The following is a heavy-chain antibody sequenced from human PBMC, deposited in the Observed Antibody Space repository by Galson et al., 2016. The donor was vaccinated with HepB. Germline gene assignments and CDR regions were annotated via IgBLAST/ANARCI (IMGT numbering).Heavy chain of an antibody. Sequence: SLRLSCAASGFTFSRYWMRWVRQAPGKGLVWVSRINEDGRTTNYADSVKGRFTISRDNARNTLYLQMDSLRAEDTALYYCAMDFSGREDYWGQGTLVTVSS. CDR1: GFTFSRYW. J-gene: IGHJ4*02. CDR2: INEDGRTT. V-gene: IGHV3-74*01. D-gene: IGHD2-2*03. CDR3: AMDFSGREDY.